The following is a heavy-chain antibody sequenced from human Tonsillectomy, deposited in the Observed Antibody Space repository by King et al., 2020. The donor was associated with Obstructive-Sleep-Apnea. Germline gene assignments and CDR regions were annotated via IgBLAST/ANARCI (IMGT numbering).Heavy chain of an antibody. Sequence: VQLVESGGGVVQPGRSLRLSCAASGFTFSSYAMHWVRQAPGKGLEWVAVISYDGSNKYYADSVKGRFAISRDNAKNTLHLQMNSLRAEDTAVYYCAREYTGYFDLWGRGTLVTVSS. V-gene: IGHV3-30*09. CDR3: AREYTGYFDL. J-gene: IGHJ2*01. D-gene: IGHD5-18*01. CDR2: ISYDGSNK. CDR1: GFTFSSYA.